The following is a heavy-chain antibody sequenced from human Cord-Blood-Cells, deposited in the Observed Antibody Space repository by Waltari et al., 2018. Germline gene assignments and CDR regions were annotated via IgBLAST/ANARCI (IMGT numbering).Heavy chain of an antibody. CDR2: IYSGGST. V-gene: IGHV3-53*01. Sequence: EVQLVESGGGLIQPGGSLRLSCAASGFTVSSNYMSWVRQAPGKGLEWVSVIYSGGSTYYADSVKGRFTISRDNSKNTLYLQMNSLRAEDTAVYYCARDEGFGELPRYDYWGQGTLVTVSS. CDR1: GFTVSSNY. D-gene: IGHD3-10*01. J-gene: IGHJ4*02. CDR3: ARDEGFGELPRYDY.